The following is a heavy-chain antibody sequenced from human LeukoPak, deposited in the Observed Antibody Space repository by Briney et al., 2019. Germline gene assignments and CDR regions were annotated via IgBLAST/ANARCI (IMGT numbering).Heavy chain of an antibody. D-gene: IGHD4-17*01. CDR2: ISAYNGNT. V-gene: IGHV1-18*01. J-gene: IGHJ4*02. CDR1: GYTFTSYG. CDR3: ARDKGYYGDYAVGY. Sequence: ASVNVSCKASGYTFTSYGISWVRQAPGQGLEWMGWISAYNGNTNYAQKLQGRVTMTTDTSTSTAYMELRSLRSDDTAVYYCARDKGYYGDYAVGYWGQGTLVTVSS.